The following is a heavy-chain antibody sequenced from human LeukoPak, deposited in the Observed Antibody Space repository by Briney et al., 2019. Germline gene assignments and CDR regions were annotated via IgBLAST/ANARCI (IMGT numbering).Heavy chain of an antibody. D-gene: IGHD2-15*01. Sequence: GGSLRLSCAASGFTFSSSAMSWVRQAPGKGLEWVAAISGIGDRTYYADSVKGRFTISRDNSKNTLDLQMNSLRAEDTALYYCTKDGCSGGRCYSWVDSWGQGTLVTVSS. CDR1: GFTFSSSA. V-gene: IGHV3-23*01. CDR3: TKDGCSGGRCYSWVDS. J-gene: IGHJ4*02. CDR2: ISGIGDRT.